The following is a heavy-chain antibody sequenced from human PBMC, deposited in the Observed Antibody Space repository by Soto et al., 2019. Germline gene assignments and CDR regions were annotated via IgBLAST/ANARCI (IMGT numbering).Heavy chain of an antibody. D-gene: IGHD3-10*01. CDR1: GFTFSNYA. CDR3: AKEGSPPFFQH. Sequence: GGSLRLSCAASGFTFSNYAMSWVRQAPGKGPEWVSAISGGGGQTYYLEPVKGRFTISRDNSKNTVSLLLNSLRAGGTAVYYCAKEGSPPFFQHWGQGTLVTVSS. J-gene: IGHJ4*02. CDR2: ISGGGGQT. V-gene: IGHV3-23*01.